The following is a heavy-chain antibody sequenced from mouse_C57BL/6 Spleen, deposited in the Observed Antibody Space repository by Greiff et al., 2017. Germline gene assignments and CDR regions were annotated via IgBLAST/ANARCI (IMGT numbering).Heavy chain of an antibody. CDR3: GREPYYYGSSSFDY. J-gene: IGHJ2*01. CDR1: GFTFSSYA. D-gene: IGHD1-1*01. Sequence: EVKLVESGGGLVKPGGSLKLSCAASGFTFSSYAMSWVRQTPEKRLEWVATISDGGSYTFYPDNVKGRFPLPRANAKNNLYLQMSHRKAEETAMYYCGREPYYYGSSSFDYWGQGTTLTVSS. CDR2: ISDGGSYT. V-gene: IGHV5-4*01.